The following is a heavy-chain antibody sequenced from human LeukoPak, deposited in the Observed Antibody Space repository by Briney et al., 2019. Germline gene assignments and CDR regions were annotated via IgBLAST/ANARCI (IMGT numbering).Heavy chain of an antibody. CDR3: ARDGRRYCSSTSCYPFDY. CDR2: IWYDGSNK. D-gene: IGHD2-2*01. CDR1: GFTFSSYG. V-gene: IGHV3-33*01. Sequence: GGSLRLSCAASGFTFSSYGMHWVRQAPGKGLEREAVIWYDGSNKYYADSVKGRFTISRDNSKNTLYLQMNSLRAEDTAVYYCARDGRRYCSSTSCYPFDYWGQGTLVTVSS. J-gene: IGHJ4*02.